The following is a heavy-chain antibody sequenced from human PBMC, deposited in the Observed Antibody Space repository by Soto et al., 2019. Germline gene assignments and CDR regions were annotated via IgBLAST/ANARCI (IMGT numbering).Heavy chain of an antibody. CDR1: GYTFTSYG. CDR3: ARSLSGLRYFDWSDDY. J-gene: IGHJ4*02. V-gene: IGHV1-18*01. CDR2: ISAYNGNT. Sequence: ASVKVSCKASGYTFTSYGISWVRQAPGQGLEWMGWISAYNGNTNYAQKLQGRVTMTTDTSTSTAYMELRSLRSDDTAVYYCARSLSGLRYFDWSDDYWGQGTLVTVSS. D-gene: IGHD3-9*01.